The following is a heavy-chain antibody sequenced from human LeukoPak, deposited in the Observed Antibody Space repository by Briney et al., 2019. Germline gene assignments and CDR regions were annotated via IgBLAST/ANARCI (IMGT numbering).Heavy chain of an antibody. CDR1: GFTFSIFG. CDR3: AKVNNYDDY. Sequence: TGGSLRLSCAASGFTFSIFGIHWVRQAPGKGLEWVAAISPDGNQDHYTDSVKGRFTVSRDNSKNMIYLQMNSLRGEDSAVYYCAKVNNYDDYWGQGTLVTVSS. CDR2: ISPDGNQD. D-gene: IGHD1/OR15-1a*01. V-gene: IGHV3-30*18. J-gene: IGHJ4*02.